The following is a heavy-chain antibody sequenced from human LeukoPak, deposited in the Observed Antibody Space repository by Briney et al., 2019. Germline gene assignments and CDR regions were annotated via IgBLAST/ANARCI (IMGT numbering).Heavy chain of an antibody. J-gene: IGHJ4*02. CDR1: GFTVSSNY. V-gene: IGHV3-53*01. CDR3: ARGSNYYDSGGYYLDY. Sequence: GGSLRLSCAASGFTVSSNYMSWVRQAPGKGLEWVSVIYSGGSTYYADSVKGRFTISRDNSKNTLYLQMNSLRAEDTAVYYCARGSNYYDSGGYYLDYWGQGTLVTVSS. CDR2: IYSGGST. D-gene: IGHD3-22*01.